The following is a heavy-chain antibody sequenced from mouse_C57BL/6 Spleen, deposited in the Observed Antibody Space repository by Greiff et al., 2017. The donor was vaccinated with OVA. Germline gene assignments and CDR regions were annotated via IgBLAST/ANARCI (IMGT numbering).Heavy chain of an antibody. V-gene: IGHV2-2*01. Sequence: VQLKESGPGLVQPSQSLSITCTVSGFSLTSYGVHWVRQSPGKGLEWLGVIWSGGSTDYNAAFISRLSISKDNSKSQVFFKMNSLQADDTAIYYCASDYYGRGFDYWGQGTTLTVSS. CDR2: IWSGGST. D-gene: IGHD1-1*01. J-gene: IGHJ2*01. CDR1: GFSLTSYG. CDR3: ASDYYGRGFDY.